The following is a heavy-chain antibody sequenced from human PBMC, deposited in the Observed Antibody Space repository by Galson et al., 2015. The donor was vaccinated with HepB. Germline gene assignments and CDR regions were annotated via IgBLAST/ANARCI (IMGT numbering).Heavy chain of an antibody. CDR3: AKDAYGGKSYFDY. J-gene: IGHJ4*02. Sequence: SLRLSCAASGFTFSSYAMSWVRQAPGKGLEWVSAVSGGGGSTYYADSVKGRFTISRDNSKNTLFLQMSSLRAEDTAVYYCAKDAYGGKSYFDYWGQGTLVTASS. CDR2: VSGGGGST. V-gene: IGHV3-23*01. CDR1: GFTFSSYA. D-gene: IGHD4-23*01.